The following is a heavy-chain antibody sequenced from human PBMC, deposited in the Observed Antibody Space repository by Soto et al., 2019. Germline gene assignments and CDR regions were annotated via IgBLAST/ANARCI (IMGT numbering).Heavy chain of an antibody. CDR3: ARMGHPRSGAFDL. CDR1: GATFGNYA. Sequence: QVQLVQSGAEVKKPGSSVKVSCKAPGATFGNYAVSWLRQAPGQRLAWMGTIIPVFTKATYAQKFQGRVTITADDASTTAYMELNSLRSEDTAIYYCARMGHPRSGAFDLWCQGTMVTVSS. V-gene: IGHV1-69*18. CDR2: IIPVFTKA. D-gene: IGHD3-10*01. J-gene: IGHJ3*01.